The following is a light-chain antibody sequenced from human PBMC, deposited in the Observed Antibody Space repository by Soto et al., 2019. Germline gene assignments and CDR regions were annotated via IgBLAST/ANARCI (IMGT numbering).Light chain of an antibody. CDR3: QQYYSTSWT. Sequence: DIVMTQSPDSLAVSLGEXATINCKSSQSVLYSSNNKNHLAWYQQKSGQPPKLLIYWASTRESGVPDRFSGSGSGTDFTLTISSLQAEDVAVYYCQQYYSTSWTFGQGTKV. J-gene: IGKJ1*01. V-gene: IGKV4-1*01. CDR1: QSVLYSSNNKNH. CDR2: WAS.